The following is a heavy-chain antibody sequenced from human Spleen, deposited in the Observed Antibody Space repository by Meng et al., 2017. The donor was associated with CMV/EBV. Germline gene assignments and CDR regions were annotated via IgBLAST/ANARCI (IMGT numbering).Heavy chain of an antibody. V-gene: IGHV3-23*01. CDR3: AKVSLRFLEWAPDY. J-gene: IGHJ4*02. D-gene: IGHD3-3*01. CDR1: GFFFGGYA. CDR2: ITGGGGVT. Sequence: GGSLRLSCAASGFFFGGYAMSWVRQTPGKGLEWVSTITGGGGVTYYAESLKGRFTISRDNSKNTLYLQMNSLRAEDTAVYYCAKVSLRFLEWAPDYWGQGTLVTVSS.